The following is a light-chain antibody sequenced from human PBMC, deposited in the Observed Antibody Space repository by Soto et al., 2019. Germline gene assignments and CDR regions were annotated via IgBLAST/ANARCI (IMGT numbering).Light chain of an antibody. CDR3: QQYNRSWT. J-gene: IGKJ1*01. V-gene: IGKV1-5*01. CDR2: DAS. CDR1: QSINAR. Sequence: GDRVTITCRASQSINARLAWHQQKPGKVPKVLIYDASNLKSGVPSRFSGSGSGTEFTLTISRLFPDDFATYCCQQYNRSWTFGQGTKVDIK.